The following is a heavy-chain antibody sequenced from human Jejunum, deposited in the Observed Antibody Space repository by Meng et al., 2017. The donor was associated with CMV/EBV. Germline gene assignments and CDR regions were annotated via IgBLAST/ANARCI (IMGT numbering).Heavy chain of an antibody. J-gene: IGHJ4*02. CDR2: IYWNDDK. V-gene: IGHV2-5*01. CDR3: ARLEMVLVPPSILIDS. D-gene: IGHD5-24*01. Sequence: SLNTNRVGVAWIRQPPGKALEWLAHIYWNDDKRYSPFLKSRLSITKDTSKNQVVLTMTNMDPVDTATYYCARLEMVLVPPSILIDSWDQGTLVTVSS. CDR1: SLNTNRVG.